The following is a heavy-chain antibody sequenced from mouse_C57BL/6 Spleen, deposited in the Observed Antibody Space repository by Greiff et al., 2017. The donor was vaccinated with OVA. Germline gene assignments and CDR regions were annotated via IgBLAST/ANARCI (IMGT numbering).Heavy chain of an antibody. Sequence: QVQLKQSGPELVKPGASVKLSCKASGYTITSYDINWVKQRPGQGLEWIGWIYPRDGSTKYNEKFKGKATLTVDTSSSTAYMELHSLTSEDSAVYFCARCPLYYDYDGDYWGQGTTLTVSS. D-gene: IGHD2-4*01. J-gene: IGHJ2*01. V-gene: IGHV1-85*01. CDR2: IYPRDGST. CDR3: ARCPLYYDYDGDY. CDR1: GYTITSYD.